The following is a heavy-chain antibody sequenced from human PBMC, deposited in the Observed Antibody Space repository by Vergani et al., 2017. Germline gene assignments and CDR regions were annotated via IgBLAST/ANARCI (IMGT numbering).Heavy chain of an antibody. Sequence: EVQLLQSGGGVIQPGGSVRLSCAASGFTFSACPMTWVRQAPGEGLEWVSPINAHYPSTYYADSVKGRFTISRDNSKNMLYLQMNSLRAEDTAVYYCARLSYDTTPYLQGGYDCWGQGTLVSVSS. J-gene: IGHJ4*02. D-gene: IGHD3-22*01. CDR2: INAHYPST. CDR3: ARLSYDTTPYLQGGYDC. V-gene: IGHV3-23*01. CDR1: GFTFSACP.